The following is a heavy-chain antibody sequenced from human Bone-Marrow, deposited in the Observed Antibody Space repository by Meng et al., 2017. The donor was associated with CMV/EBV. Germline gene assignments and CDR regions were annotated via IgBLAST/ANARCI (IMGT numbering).Heavy chain of an antibody. CDR1: GGTFSSYA. Sequence: QVQLVQSGAAVKKPGSSVKVSCKASGGTFSSYAISWVRQAPGQGLEWMGGIIPIFGTANYAQKFQGRVTITADKSTSTAYMELSSLRSEDTAVYYCARAPGVVVVAATFWFDPWGQGTLVTVSS. D-gene: IGHD2-15*01. CDR3: ARAPGVVVVAATFWFDP. CDR2: IIPIFGTA. J-gene: IGHJ5*02. V-gene: IGHV1-69*06.